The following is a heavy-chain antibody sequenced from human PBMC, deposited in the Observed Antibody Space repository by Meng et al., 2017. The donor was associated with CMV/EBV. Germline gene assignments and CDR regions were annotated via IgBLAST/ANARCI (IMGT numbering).Heavy chain of an antibody. Sequence: SVKVSCKASGFTFTSSAVQWVRQARGQRLEWIGWIVVGSGNTNYAQKFQERVTITRDMSTSTAYMELSSLRSEDTAVYYCAAEYYDSSGYYYGYYYYYGTDVWGQGTMVTVSS. D-gene: IGHD3-22*01. CDR3: AAEYYDSSGYYYGYYYYYGTDV. V-gene: IGHV1-58*01. J-gene: IGHJ6*02. CDR1: GFTFTSSA. CDR2: IVVGSGNT.